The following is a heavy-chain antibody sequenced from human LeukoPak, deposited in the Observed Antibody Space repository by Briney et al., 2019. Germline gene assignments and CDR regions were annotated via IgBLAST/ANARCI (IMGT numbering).Heavy chain of an antibody. CDR3: ARAGYCSSTSCYVVVGSNNWFDP. V-gene: IGHV4-31*03. CDR1: GGSISSGGYY. CDR2: IYYSGST. J-gene: IGHJ5*02. D-gene: IGHD2-2*01. Sequence: SETLSLTCTVSGGSISSGGYYWSWIRQHPGTGLEWIGYIYYSGSTYYNPSLKSRVTISVDTSKNQFSLKLSPVTAADTAVYYCARAGYCSSTSCYVVVGSNNWFDPWGQGTLVTVSS.